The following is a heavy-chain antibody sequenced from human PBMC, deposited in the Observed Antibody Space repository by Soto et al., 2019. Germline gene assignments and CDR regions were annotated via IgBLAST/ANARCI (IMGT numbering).Heavy chain of an antibody. CDR3: ARDSGTIFGVADYYYYYYMDV. CDR2: ISSSSTI. CDR1: GFTFSSYS. Sequence: GGSLRLSCAASGFTFSSYSMNWVRQAPGKGLEWVSYISSSSTIYYADSVKGRFTISRDNAKNSLYLQMNSLRAEDTAVYYCARDSGTIFGVADYYYYYYMDVWGKGTTVTVSS. V-gene: IGHV3-48*01. D-gene: IGHD3-3*01. J-gene: IGHJ6*03.